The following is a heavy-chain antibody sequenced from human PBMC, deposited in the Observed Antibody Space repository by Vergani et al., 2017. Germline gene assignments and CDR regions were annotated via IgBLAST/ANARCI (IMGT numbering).Heavy chain of an antibody. CDR1: GFTFSSYA. J-gene: IGHJ5*02. D-gene: IGHD3-10*01. CDR2: ISGSGGST. V-gene: IGHV3-23*01. CDR3: AGITMVRGAVGGFDP. Sequence: EVQLLESGGDLVQPGGSLRLSCAASGFTFSSYAMSWVRQAPGKGLEWVSAISGSGGSTYYADSVKGRFTISRDNSKNTLYLQMNSLRAEDTAVYYCAGITMVRGAVGGFDPWGQGTLVTVSS.